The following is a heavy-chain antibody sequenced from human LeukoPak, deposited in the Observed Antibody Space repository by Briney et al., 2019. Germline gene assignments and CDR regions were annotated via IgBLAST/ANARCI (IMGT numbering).Heavy chain of an antibody. CDR3: ARVGGYSYGSHFDY. J-gene: IGHJ4*02. V-gene: IGHV1-69*05. D-gene: IGHD5-18*01. Sequence: SVKVSCKASGGTFGSYAISWVRQAPGQGLEWMGRIIPIFGTANYAQKFQGKVTITTDESTSTAYMELSSLRSEDTAVYYCARVGGYSYGSHFDYWGQGTLVTVSS. CDR2: IIPIFGTA. CDR1: GGTFGSYA.